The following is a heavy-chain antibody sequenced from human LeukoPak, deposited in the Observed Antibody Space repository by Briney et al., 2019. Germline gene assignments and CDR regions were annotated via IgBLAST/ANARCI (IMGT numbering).Heavy chain of an antibody. J-gene: IGHJ4*02. D-gene: IGHD5-18*01. V-gene: IGHV3-30*04. CDR1: GFTFSSYA. Sequence: GGSLRLSCAASGFTFSSYAMHWVRQAPGKGLEWVAVISYDGSNKYYADSVKGRFTISRDNSKNTLYLQMSSLRAEDTAVYYCANWDTAMAHFDYWGQGTLVTVSS. CDR3: ANWDTAMAHFDY. CDR2: ISYDGSNK.